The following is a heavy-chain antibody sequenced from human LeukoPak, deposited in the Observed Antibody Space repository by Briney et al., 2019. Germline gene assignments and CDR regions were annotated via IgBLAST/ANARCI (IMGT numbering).Heavy chain of an antibody. V-gene: IGHV3-30*05. CDR1: GITLNNYG. CDR3: AREGSSSSGIDY. CDR2: ISYDGSNK. Sequence: GGSLRLSCAVSGITLNNYGMTWVRQAPGKGLEWVAVISYDGSNKYYADSVKGRFTISRDNSKNTLYLQMNSLRAEDTAVYYCAREGSSSSGIDYWGQGSLVTVSS. J-gene: IGHJ4*02. D-gene: IGHD6-6*01.